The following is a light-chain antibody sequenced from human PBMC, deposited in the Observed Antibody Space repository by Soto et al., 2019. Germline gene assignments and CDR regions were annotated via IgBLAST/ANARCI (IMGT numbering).Light chain of an antibody. CDR2: EVS. CDR3: SSYTSSSTGV. J-gene: IGLJ1*01. Sequence: QSVLTQPASVSGSPGQSITISCTGTGRDVGAYNYVSWYQQHPGKAPKLMIYEVSNRPSGVSNRFSGSKSGNTASLTISGLQAEDEADYYCSSYTSSSTGVFGTGTKVTVL. CDR1: GRDVGAYNY. V-gene: IGLV2-14*01.